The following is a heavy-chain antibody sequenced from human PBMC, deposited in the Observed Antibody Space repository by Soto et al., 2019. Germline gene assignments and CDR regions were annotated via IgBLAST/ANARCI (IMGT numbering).Heavy chain of an antibody. V-gene: IGHV1-69*13. D-gene: IGHD6-19*01. J-gene: IGHJ5*02. CDR1: GGTFRSYA. CDR3: ARGGLAVAGTSGWFDP. CDR2: IIPIFGTA. Sequence: SVRVACKASGGTFRSYAISWVREAPGQGLEWMGGIIPIFGTANYAQKFQGRVTITADESTSTAYMELSSLRSEDTAVYYCARGGLAVAGTSGWFDPWGQGTLVTVS.